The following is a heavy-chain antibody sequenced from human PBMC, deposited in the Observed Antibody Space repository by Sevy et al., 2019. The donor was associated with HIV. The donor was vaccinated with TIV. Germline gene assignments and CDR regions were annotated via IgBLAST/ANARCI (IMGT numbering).Heavy chain of an antibody. Sequence: GGSLRLSCAASEFALSNYYAMHWVRQAPGKGLEWVALISYDGSDKYYADSVKGGFTISRDNFKNKLYLQMNSLTTEDTAVYYCARPRANYVDHYFFYAMDVWGQGTTVTVSS. D-gene: IGHD4-17*01. V-gene: IGHV3-30-3*01. CDR2: ISYDGSDK. CDR1: EFALSNYYA. J-gene: IGHJ6*02. CDR3: ARPRANYVDHYFFYAMDV.